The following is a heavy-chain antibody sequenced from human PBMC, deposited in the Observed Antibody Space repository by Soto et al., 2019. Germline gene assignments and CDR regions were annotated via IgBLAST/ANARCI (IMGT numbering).Heavy chain of an antibody. J-gene: IGHJ6*03. CDR2: INHSGST. CDR1: GGSFSGYY. V-gene: IGHV4-34*01. Sequence: PSETLSLTCAVYGGSFSGYYWSWIRQPPGKGLEWIGEINHSGSTNYNPSLKSRVTISVDTSKNQFSLKLSSVTAADTAVYYCARGLLPIFGGYYYYYYYMDVWGKGTTVTV. D-gene: IGHD3-16*01. CDR3: ARGLLPIFGGYYYYYYYMDV.